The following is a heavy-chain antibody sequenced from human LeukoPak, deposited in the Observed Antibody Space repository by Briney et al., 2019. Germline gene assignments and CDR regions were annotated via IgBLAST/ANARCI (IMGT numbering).Heavy chain of an antibody. V-gene: IGHV3-11*01. D-gene: IGHD2-21*02. CDR2: ISSSGSTI. Sequence: GGSLRPSCAAAAFTVSEYYMSWVRQAPEKGLEWGSYISSSGSTIYYADSVKGRFTISRDNAKNSLYLQMNSLRAEDTAVYYCARGYCGGDCYSSFDYWGQGTLVTVSS. J-gene: IGHJ4*02. CDR1: AFTVSEYY. CDR3: ARGYCGGDCYSSFDY.